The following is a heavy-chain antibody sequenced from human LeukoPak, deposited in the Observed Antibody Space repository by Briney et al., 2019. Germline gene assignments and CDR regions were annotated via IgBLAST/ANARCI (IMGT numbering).Heavy chain of an antibody. V-gene: IGHV4-4*07. D-gene: IGHD4-23*01. Sequence: SETLSLTCTVSSASITSYYWSWIRQPAGKGLEWLGRIYSSGSTNFNPSLQSRVTMSVDTSKNQFSLNMTSVTAADTAVYYCARDRTYGGNSGFDYWGLGTLVTVSS. CDR2: IYSSGST. CDR3: ARDRTYGGNSGFDY. CDR1: SASITSYY. J-gene: IGHJ4*01.